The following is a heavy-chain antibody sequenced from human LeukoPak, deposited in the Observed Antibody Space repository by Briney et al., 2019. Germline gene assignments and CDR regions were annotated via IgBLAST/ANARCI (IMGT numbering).Heavy chain of an antibody. V-gene: IGHV3-23*01. Sequence: GGSLRLSCAASGFSFSDYALSWVRQAPGKGLEWVSGISDSGGSIHYADSVKGRFAISRDNSKNTLYLQMHSLRAEDTAVYYCAKYGTYGDYPFDYWGQGTLVTVSS. CDR2: ISDSGGSI. CDR3: AKYGTYGDYPFDY. CDR1: GFSFSDYA. D-gene: IGHD4-17*01. J-gene: IGHJ4*02.